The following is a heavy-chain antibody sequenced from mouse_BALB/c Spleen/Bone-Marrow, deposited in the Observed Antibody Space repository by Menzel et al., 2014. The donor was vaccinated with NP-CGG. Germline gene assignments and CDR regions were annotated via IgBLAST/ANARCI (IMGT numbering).Heavy chain of an antibody. V-gene: IGHV2-2*02. CDR2: IWSGGNR. CDR3: ARNYDFGDYYAMDY. J-gene: IGHJ4*01. Sequence: VQLVESGPGLVQPSQSLSIPCTVSGFSISNYAVHWVRQSPGKGLEWLGVIWSGGNRDYNAAFISRLSISKDNSKSQVFFKMNSLQPNDTAIYYCARNYDFGDYYAMDYWGQGTSVTVSS. D-gene: IGHD2-4*01. CDR1: GFSISNYA.